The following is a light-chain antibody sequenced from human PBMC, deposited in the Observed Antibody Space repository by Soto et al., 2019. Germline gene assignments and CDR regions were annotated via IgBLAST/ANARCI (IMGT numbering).Light chain of an antibody. CDR3: QQSYSTPLT. J-gene: IGKJ3*01. CDR2: AAS. Sequence: DIQMTQSPSSLSASVGDRVTITCRASQSISSYLNGYQQKPGKAPKLLIYAASSLQSGVPSRFSGSGSGTDFTLTISSLQPEDFATYYCQQSYSTPLTFGPGIKVDIK. CDR1: QSISSY. V-gene: IGKV1-39*01.